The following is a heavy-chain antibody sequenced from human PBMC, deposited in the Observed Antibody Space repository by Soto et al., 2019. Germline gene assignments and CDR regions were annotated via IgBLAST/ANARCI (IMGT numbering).Heavy chain of an antibody. CDR2: IFPMFDVP. V-gene: IGHV1-69*19. CDR1: GGTFNTYA. CDR3: ARSVGSGGVIGGFDY. J-gene: IGHJ4*02. D-gene: IGHD3-16*02. Sequence: QVQLVQSGPEMKKPGSPVKVSCKASGGTFNTYAMNWVRQVPGQGLEWMGGIFPMFDVPRYAQKFQGRVTITLDESSTTAYMDLSSLRFDDTAVYYCARSVGSGGVIGGFDYWGQGTLVSV.